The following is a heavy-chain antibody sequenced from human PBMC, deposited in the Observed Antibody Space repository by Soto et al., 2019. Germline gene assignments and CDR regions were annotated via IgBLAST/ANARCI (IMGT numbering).Heavy chain of an antibody. Sequence: ASETLSLTCTVSGGSISSYYWSWIRQPPGKGLEWIGYIYYSGSTNYNPSLKSRVTISVDTSKNQFSLKLSSVTAADTAVYHCAGWVGASGYAFDIWGQGTMVTVSS. CDR3: AGWVGASGYAFDI. CDR2: IYYSGST. V-gene: IGHV4-59*01. CDR1: GGSISSYY. D-gene: IGHD1-26*01. J-gene: IGHJ3*02.